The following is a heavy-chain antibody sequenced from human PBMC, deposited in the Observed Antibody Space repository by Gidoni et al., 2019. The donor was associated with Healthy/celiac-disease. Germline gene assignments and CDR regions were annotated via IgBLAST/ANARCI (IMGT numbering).Heavy chain of an antibody. CDR2: ISGYNGNT. CDR1: GYTFISYG. D-gene: IGHD6-19*01. CDR3: ARGLERSGWMVN. J-gene: IGHJ4*02. V-gene: IGHV1-18*01. Sequence: QVQLVQSGAEVKKPGASVKVSCKASGYTFISYGLSWVRQAPGQGLEWIGWISGYNGNTDYAQNLQGRVTMTTDTSTSTAYMELRSLRSDDTAVYYCARGLERSGWMVNWGQGTLVTVSS.